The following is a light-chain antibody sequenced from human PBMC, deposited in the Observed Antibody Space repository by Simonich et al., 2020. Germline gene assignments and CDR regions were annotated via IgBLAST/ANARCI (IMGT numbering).Light chain of an antibody. Sequence: QSVLTQPPSVSGAPGQRVTISCTGSSSNIGAGYDVHWYQQLPGTAPKLLIYGNTNRPSGVPDRVSGSKSGTSASLAITGLQAEDEADYYCQSYDSSLSGPWVFGGGTKLNVL. CDR3: QSYDSSLSGPWV. CDR1: SSNIGAGYD. J-gene: IGLJ3*02. V-gene: IGLV1-40*01. CDR2: GNT.